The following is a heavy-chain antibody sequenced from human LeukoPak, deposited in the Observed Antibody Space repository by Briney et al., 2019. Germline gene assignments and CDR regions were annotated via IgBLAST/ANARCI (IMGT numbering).Heavy chain of an antibody. Sequence: MPSQTLSLTCTVSGGSISSGDYYWSWIRRPPGKGLEWIGYIYYSGSTYYNPSLKSRVTISVDTSKNQFSLKLSSVTAADTAVYYCARSVDTAMVAFDYWGQGTLVTVSP. D-gene: IGHD5-18*01. CDR3: ARSVDTAMVAFDY. J-gene: IGHJ4*02. V-gene: IGHV4-30-4*01. CDR1: GGSISSGDYY. CDR2: IYYSGST.